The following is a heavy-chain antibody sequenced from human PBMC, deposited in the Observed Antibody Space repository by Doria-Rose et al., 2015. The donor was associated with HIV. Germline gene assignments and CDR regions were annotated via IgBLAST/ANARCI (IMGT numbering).Heavy chain of an antibody. J-gene: IGHJ4*02. Sequence: QVQLQESGPGLVKPSETLSLTCSVSGGSISHYYWSWIRQPPGKGLEYIGDIFYTGSTNYSPSLKSRVSISIDTSKNKFSLRLSSVTAADTAVYYCARVHSGTYDYWGQGTLVTVSS. V-gene: IGHV4-59*01. CDR1: GGSISHYY. CDR3: ARVHSGTYDY. CDR2: IFYTGST. D-gene: IGHD1-26*01.